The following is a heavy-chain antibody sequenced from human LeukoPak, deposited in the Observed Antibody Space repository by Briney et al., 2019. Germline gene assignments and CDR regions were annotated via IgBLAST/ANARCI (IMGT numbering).Heavy chain of an antibody. CDR3: ARDYGDYVRNFDY. Sequence: VASVKVSCKTSGYTFTQFAINWMRQAPGQGLEWMGWINTNTGNPTYAQGFTGRFVFSLDTSVSTAYLQISSLKAEDTAVYYCARDYGDYVRNFDYWGQGTLVTVSS. J-gene: IGHJ4*02. CDR2: INTNTGNP. CDR1: GYTFTQFA. V-gene: IGHV7-4-1*02. D-gene: IGHD4-17*01.